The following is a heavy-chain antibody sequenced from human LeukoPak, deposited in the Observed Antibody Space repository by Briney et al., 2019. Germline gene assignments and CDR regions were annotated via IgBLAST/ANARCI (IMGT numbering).Heavy chain of an antibody. CDR1: GYTFTSYG. V-gene: IGHV1-18*01. Sequence: ASVKVSCKTSGYTFTSYGISWVRQAPGQGLEWMGWISAYNGNTNYAQKLQGRVTMTTDTSTSTVYMELSSLRSEDTAVYYCARHDFWSGCIDYWGQGTLVTVSS. CDR3: ARHDFWSGCIDY. J-gene: IGHJ4*02. D-gene: IGHD3-3*01. CDR2: ISAYNGNT.